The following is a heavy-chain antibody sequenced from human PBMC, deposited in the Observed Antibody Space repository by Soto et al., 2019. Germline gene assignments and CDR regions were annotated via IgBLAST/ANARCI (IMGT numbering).Heavy chain of an antibody. CDR3: AKGYCSSTSCSFDY. J-gene: IGHJ4*02. D-gene: IGHD2-2*01. CDR1: VFTLTNFA. CDR2: ISGTGDTT. V-gene: IGHV3-23*01. Sequence: GGCLRLSCAASVFTLTNFAMNWVRQAPGKGLEWVSVISGTGDTTYNADSVKGRFTISRDNSMNTAFLQMNSLRAEDTALYYCAKGYCSSTSCSFDYWGQGTLVTVSS.